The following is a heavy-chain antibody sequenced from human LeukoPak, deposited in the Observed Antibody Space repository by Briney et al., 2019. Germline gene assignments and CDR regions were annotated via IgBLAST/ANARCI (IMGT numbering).Heavy chain of an antibody. CDR1: GGSFSDYY. CDR2: INHSGSA. V-gene: IGHV4-34*01. D-gene: IGHD4-17*01. Sequence: PSETLSLTCAAYGGSFSDYYWIWIRQSPGKGLEWLGQINHSGSANYNPSLKSRITISVDSSKNQFSLELTSVTAADTAVYYCARQGASYGDYVWGYYYMDVWGRGTTVTVSS. CDR3: ARQGASYGDYVWGYYYMDV. J-gene: IGHJ6*03.